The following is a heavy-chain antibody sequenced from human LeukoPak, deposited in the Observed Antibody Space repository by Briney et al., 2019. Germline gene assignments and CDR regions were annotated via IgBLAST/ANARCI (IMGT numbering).Heavy chain of an antibody. CDR2: IYYSGST. D-gene: IGHD1-26*01. J-gene: IGHJ3*02. Sequence: SETLSLTCTVSGGSISSYYWSWIRQPPGKGLEWIGYIYYSGSTNYNPSLKSRVTISVDTSKNQFSLKLSSVTAADTAVYYCARYSGSYPHDAFDIWGQGTMVTVSS. CDR1: GGSISSYY. V-gene: IGHV4-59*12. CDR3: ARYSGSYPHDAFDI.